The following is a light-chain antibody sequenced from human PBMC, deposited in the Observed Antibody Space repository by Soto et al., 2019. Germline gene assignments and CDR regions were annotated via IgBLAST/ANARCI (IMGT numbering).Light chain of an antibody. J-gene: IGKJ1*01. Sequence: EIVMTQSPATLSVSPGGRATLSCRASQSVGSNLAWYQQKPGQAPRLLIYGASTRATGFPARFSGRGSGTEFTLTISSLQSEDFAVYYCQQNNNWPPETFGQGTKV. CDR1: QSVGSN. CDR2: GAS. CDR3: QQNNNWPPET. V-gene: IGKV3-15*01.